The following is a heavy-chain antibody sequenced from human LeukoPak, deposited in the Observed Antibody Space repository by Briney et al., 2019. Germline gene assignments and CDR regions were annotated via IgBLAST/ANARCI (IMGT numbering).Heavy chain of an antibody. CDR1: GGSISSYY. CDR3: ARGRYSGYYYPPLDY. D-gene: IGHD3-22*01. Sequence: SETLSLTCTVFGGSISSYYWSWIRQPPGKGLEWIGYIYYSGSTNYNPSLKSRVTISVDTSKNQFSLKLSSVTAADTAVYYCARGRYSGYYYPPLDYWGQGTLVTVSS. V-gene: IGHV4-59*01. J-gene: IGHJ4*02. CDR2: IYYSGST.